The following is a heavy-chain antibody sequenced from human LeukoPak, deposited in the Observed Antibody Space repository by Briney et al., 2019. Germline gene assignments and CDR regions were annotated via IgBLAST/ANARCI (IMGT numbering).Heavy chain of an antibody. CDR1: GFTFSSYF. V-gene: IGHV3-7*03. J-gene: IGHJ4*02. Sequence: GGSLRLSCAASGFTFSSYFMSWVRQAPGKGLEWVANIKQDGSEKYYMDSVKGRFTISRDNAENTVYLQMNSLRAEDTAVYYCARDGDYVSSPFDYWGQGTLVTVSS. CDR2: IKQDGSEK. CDR3: ARDGDYVSSPFDY. D-gene: IGHD3-16*01.